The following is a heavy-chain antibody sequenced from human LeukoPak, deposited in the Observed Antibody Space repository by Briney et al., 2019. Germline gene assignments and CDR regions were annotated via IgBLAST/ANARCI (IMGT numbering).Heavy chain of an antibody. D-gene: IGHD2-2*02. V-gene: IGHV4-34*01. CDR3: ARLYRSY. CDR2: INRSGST. J-gene: IGHJ4*02. Sequence: SETLSLTCAVYGGSLSGNYWSWIRQPPGKGLEWIGEINRSGSTKYNPSPKSRVTISVDTSKNQFSLKLSSVAAADTAVCYCARLYRSYWGQGTLVTVSS. CDR1: GGSLSGNY.